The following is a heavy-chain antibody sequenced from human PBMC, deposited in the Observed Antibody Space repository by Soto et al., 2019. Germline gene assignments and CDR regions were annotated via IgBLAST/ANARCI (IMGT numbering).Heavy chain of an antibody. V-gene: IGHV4-4*07. CDR2: IYTSGST. J-gene: IGHJ6*02. D-gene: IGHD3-16*01. Sequence: SETLSLTCTVSGGSISSSYWSWIRQPAGKGLEWIGRIYTSGSTNYNPSLKSRVTMSVDTSKNQFSLKLSSVTAADTAVYYCARAGDPVLDYYYYGMDVWGQGTTVTVSS. CDR3: ARAGDPVLDYYYYGMDV. CDR1: GGSISSSY.